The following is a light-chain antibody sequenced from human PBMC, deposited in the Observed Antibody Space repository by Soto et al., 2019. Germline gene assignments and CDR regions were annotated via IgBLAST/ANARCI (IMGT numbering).Light chain of an antibody. V-gene: IGKV3-11*01. CDR3: QQRSNLVT. CDR2: DAS. Sequence: EIVLTQSPATLSLSPGERATLSCRASQSVSSYLAWYQHKPGQAPRLLIYDASNRATGIPGRFSGSGSGTDFTLTISSLEPEDFAVYYCQQRSNLVTFGQGTRLEIK. CDR1: QSVSSY. J-gene: IGKJ5*01.